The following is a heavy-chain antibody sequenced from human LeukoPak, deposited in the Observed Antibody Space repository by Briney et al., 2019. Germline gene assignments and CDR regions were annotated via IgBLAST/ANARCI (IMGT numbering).Heavy chain of an antibody. D-gene: IGHD2-15*01. J-gene: IGHJ3*02. CDR3: ARGYCSGGSCYGSDAFDI. CDR1: GGTFSSYA. CDR2: IIPILGIA. Sequence: SVKVSCKASGGTFSSYAISWVRQAPGQGLEWMGRIIPILGIANYAQKFQGRVTITADKSTSTAYMELSSLRSEDTAVCYCARGYCSGGSCYGSDAFDIWGQGTMVTVSS. V-gene: IGHV1-69*04.